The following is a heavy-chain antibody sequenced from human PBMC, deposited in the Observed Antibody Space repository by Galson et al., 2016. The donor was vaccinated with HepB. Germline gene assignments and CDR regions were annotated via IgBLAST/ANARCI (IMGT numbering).Heavy chain of an antibody. V-gene: IGHV3-23*01. D-gene: IGHD4-11*01. CDR1: GFTFSSFV. CDR3: ATVLNSRWGDLFDN. Sequence: SLRLSCAASGFTFSSFVMSWVRQAPGKRLEWVSVISGSSTSINYADSVKGRFTISRDNSRNTLYMQMNSLRDDDTAVYYCATVLNSRWGDLFDNWGQGTLVSVSS. CDR2: ISGSSTSI. J-gene: IGHJ4*02.